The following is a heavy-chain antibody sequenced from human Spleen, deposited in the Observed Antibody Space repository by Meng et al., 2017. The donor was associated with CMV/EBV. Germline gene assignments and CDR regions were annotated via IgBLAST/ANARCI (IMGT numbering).Heavy chain of an antibody. CDR1: GYTFTNYD. V-gene: IGHV1-8*01. CDR3: ARIRNWPSDYYFDY. J-gene: IGHJ4*02. CDR2: MNPNSDYT. D-gene: IGHD1-20*01. Sequence: ASVKVSCKASGYTFTNYDISWVRQATGQGLEWMGWMNPNSDYTAYAPKFQGRVTMTRDPSISTAYMELRSLRSVDTATYYCARIRNWPSDYYFDYWGQGTLVTVSS.